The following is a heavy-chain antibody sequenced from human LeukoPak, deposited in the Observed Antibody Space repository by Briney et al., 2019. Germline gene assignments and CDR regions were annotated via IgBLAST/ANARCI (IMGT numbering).Heavy chain of an antibody. CDR3: AKGDYNWNYAYFDY. CDR2: ISWNSGSI. D-gene: IGHD1-7*01. CDR1: GFTFDDYA. J-gene: IGHJ4*02. V-gene: IGHV3-9*03. Sequence: GGSLRLSCAVSGFTFDDYAMHWVRQAPGKGLEWVSGISWNSGSIGYADSVKGRFTISRDNAKNSLYLQMNSLRAEDMALYYCAKGDYNWNYAYFDYWGQGTLVTVSS.